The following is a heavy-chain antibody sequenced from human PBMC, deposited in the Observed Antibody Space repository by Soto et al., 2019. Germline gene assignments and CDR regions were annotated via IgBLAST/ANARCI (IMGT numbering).Heavy chain of an antibody. D-gene: IGHD3-10*01. CDR2: IWYDGSYR. CDR1: GFTFNTYG. J-gene: IGHJ5*02. V-gene: IGHV3-33*01. Sequence: QVQLVQSGGGVVQSGRSLRLSCISSGFTFNTYGMFWARQAPGTGLEWVAGIWYDGSYRYYVDSVKGRFTVSRDNSKNTVYFEMNNLRAEDTAVYYCARISGSGHLGWFDPWGQGTLVTVSS. CDR3: ARISGSGHLGWFDP.